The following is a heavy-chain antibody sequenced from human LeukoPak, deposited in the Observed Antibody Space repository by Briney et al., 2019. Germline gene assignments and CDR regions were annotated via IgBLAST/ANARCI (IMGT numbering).Heavy chain of an antibody. D-gene: IGHD6-6*01. J-gene: IGHJ4*02. V-gene: IGHV4-4*02. CDR1: GGSISSSNW. Sequence: PSGTLSLTCAVSGGSISSSNWWSWVRQPPGKGLEWIGEIYHSGSTNYNPSLKSRVTISVDTSKNQFSLKLSSVTAADTAVYYCASINAPRRYSDYWGQGTLVTVSS. CDR2: IYHSGST. CDR3: ASINAPRRYSDY.